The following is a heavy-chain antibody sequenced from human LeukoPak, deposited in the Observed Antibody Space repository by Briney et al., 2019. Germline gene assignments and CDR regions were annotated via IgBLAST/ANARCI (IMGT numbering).Heavy chain of an antibody. CDR1: GGSISSGDYY. V-gene: IGHV4-30-4*01. CDR2: IYYSGST. Sequence: NTSQTLSLTCTVSGGSISSGDYYWGWIRQPPGKGLEWIGNIYYSGSTYYNPSLKSRVTISVDTSTNQFSLKLSSVTAADTAVYYCARVGPGVWFDYWGQGTLVTVSS. CDR3: ARVGPGVWFDY. J-gene: IGHJ4*02. D-gene: IGHD3-16*01.